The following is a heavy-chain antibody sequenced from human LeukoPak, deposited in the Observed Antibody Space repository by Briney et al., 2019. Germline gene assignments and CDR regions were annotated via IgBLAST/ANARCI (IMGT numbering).Heavy chain of an antibody. CDR1: GFTFSSYG. V-gene: IGHV3-30*18. CDR2: ISYDGSNK. Sequence: GRSLRLSCAASGFTFSSYGMHWVRQAPGKGLEWVAVISYDGSNKYYAASVKGRFTISRDNSKNTLYLQMTSLRAEDTAVYYCAKGSWEPLDYWGQGTLVTVSS. J-gene: IGHJ4*02. CDR3: AKGSWEPLDY. D-gene: IGHD1-26*01.